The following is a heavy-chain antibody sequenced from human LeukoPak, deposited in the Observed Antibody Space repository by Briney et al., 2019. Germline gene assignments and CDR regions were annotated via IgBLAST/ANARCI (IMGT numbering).Heavy chain of an antibody. D-gene: IGHD4-23*01. CDR2: LFYDGSNE. CDR3: TKDQGGNFGPFDY. Sequence: GGSLRLSCAASGVTLTTSGIHWVRQAPGKGLEWVAVLFYDGSNEFYSDSVKGRFTISRDTAKNMVYLQMSSLRAEDTDVYYCTKDQGGNFGPFDYWGQGTLVAVSS. CDR1: GVTLTTSG. J-gene: IGHJ4*02. V-gene: IGHV3-33*06.